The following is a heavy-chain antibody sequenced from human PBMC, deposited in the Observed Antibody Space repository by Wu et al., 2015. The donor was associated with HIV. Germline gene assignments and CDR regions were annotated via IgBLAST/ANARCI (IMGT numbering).Heavy chain of an antibody. CDR2: MNPRTGNT. CDR3: ARQRAYTSGWYILDN. D-gene: IGHD6-19*01. J-gene: IGHJ4*02. V-gene: IGHV1-8*01. CDR1: GYTFSSYD. Sequence: QVQLVQSGAEVKKPGASVKVSCKASGYTFSSYDINWVRQATGQGLEWMGWMNPRTGNTGYAQKFQGRVTLTRDTSISTANMELSSLRSEDTAVYYCARQRAYTSGWYILDNWGQGMLVTVFS.